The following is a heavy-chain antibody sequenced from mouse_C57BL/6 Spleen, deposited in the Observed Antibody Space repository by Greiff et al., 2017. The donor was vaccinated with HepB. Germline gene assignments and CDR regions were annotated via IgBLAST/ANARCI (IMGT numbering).Heavy chain of an antibody. D-gene: IGHD2-5*01. Sequence: DVQLVESGGGLVQPKGSLKLSCAASGFTFNTYAMHWVRQAPGKGLEWVARIRSKSSNYATYYADSVKDRFTISRDDSQSMLYLQMNNLKTEDTAMYYCVRENYSNYGYYAMDYWGQGTSVTVSS. V-gene: IGHV10-3*01. CDR3: VRENYSNYGYYAMDY. CDR1: GFTFNTYA. J-gene: IGHJ4*01. CDR2: IRSKSSNYAT.